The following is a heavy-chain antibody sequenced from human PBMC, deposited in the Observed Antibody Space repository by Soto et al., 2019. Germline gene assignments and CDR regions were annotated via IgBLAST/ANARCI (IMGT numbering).Heavy chain of an antibody. CDR1: GYTFTSYA. V-gene: IGHV1-3*01. J-gene: IGHJ4*02. CDR2: INAGNGNT. Sequence: GASVKVSCKASGYTFTSYAMHWVRQAPGQRLEWMGWINAGNGNTKYSQKFQGRVTIARDTSASTAYMELSSLRSEDKAVYYCAGGKSGSYYIFDYWGQGTLVTVSS. D-gene: IGHD1-26*01. CDR3: AGGKSGSYYIFDY.